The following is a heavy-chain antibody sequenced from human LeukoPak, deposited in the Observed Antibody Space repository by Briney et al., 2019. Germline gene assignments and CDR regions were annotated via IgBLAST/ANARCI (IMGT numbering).Heavy chain of an antibody. CDR2: MNPNSGNT. CDR3: ARGTAWTAEYFQH. V-gene: IGHV1-8*01. D-gene: IGHD3/OR15-3a*01. J-gene: IGHJ1*01. CDR1: GYTFTSYD. Sequence: GASVKVSCKASGYTFTSYDINWVRQATGQGLEWMGWMNPNSGNTGYAQKFQGRVTMTRNTSISTAYMALSSLRSEDTAVYYCARGTAWTAEYFQHWGQGTLVTVSS.